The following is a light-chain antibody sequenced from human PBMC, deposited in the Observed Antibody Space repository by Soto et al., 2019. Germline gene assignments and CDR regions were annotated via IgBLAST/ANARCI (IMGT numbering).Light chain of an antibody. CDR3: QQYNNWPPPLT. Sequence: EIVMTQSPATLSVPPGERATLSCRASQSVSSNLAWYQQKPGQAPRLLIYGASTRATGIPARSSGSGSGTEFTLTISSLQSEDFAVYYCQQYNNWPPPLTFGGGTKVEIK. J-gene: IGKJ4*01. V-gene: IGKV3-15*01. CDR1: QSVSSN. CDR2: GAS.